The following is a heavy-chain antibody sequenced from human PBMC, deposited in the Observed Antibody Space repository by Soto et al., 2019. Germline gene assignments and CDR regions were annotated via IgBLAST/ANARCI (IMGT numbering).Heavy chain of an antibody. CDR3: ARGVYDYIWGSYPQSPKVYYYMDV. Sequence: PGGSLRLSCAASGFTVSSNYMSWVRQAPGKGLEWVSVIYSGGSTYYADSVKGRFTISRHNSKNTLYLQMNSLRAEDTAVYYCARGVYDYIWGSYPQSPKVYYYMDVWGKGTTVTVSS. J-gene: IGHJ6*03. CDR1: GFTVSSNY. V-gene: IGHV3-53*04. CDR2: IYSGGST. D-gene: IGHD3-16*02.